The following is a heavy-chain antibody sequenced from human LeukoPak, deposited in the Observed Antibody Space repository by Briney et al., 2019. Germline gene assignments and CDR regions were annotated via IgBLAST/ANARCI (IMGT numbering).Heavy chain of an antibody. CDR1: GFTFSSYA. V-gene: IGHV3-30-3*01. CDR3: ARDLTEGYYFDF. J-gene: IGHJ4*02. Sequence: GGSLRLSCAASGFTFSSYAMQSVRQAPGKGLEWVAVISYDGSTKYYADSVKGRFTISRDNSKNTLYLQMNSLRAEDTAVYYCARDLTEGYYFDFWGQGTLVTVSS. CDR2: ISYDGSTK.